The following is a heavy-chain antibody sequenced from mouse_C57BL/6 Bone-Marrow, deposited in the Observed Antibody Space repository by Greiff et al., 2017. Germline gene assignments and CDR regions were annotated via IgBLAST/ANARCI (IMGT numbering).Heavy chain of an antibody. V-gene: IGHV5-12*01. D-gene: IGHD1-1*01. CDR2: ISNGGGST. Sequence: EVQLQESGGGLVQPGGSLKLSCAASGFTFSDYYMYWVRQTPEKRLEWVAYISNGGGSTYYPDTVKGRFTISRDNAKNTLYLQMSRLKSEDTAMYYCARHDGTTRGFDYWGQGTTLTVSS. J-gene: IGHJ2*01. CDR3: ARHDGTTRGFDY. CDR1: GFTFSDYY.